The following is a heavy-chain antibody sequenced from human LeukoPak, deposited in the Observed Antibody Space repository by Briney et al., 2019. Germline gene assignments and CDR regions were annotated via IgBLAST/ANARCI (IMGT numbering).Heavy chain of an antibody. CDR1: GFTFRDAW. V-gene: IGHV3-7*04. CDR2: IKEAGSEK. J-gene: IGHJ4*02. D-gene: IGHD6-13*01. Sequence: GGSLRLSCAASGFTFRDAWMTWVRQAPGKGLEFMANIKEAGSEKYYVDSVKGRFTISRDNDKNSVHLQMNSLRAEDTAVYYCARGGGMRSWYDFDYWGQGTLVTVSS. CDR3: ARGGGMRSWYDFDY.